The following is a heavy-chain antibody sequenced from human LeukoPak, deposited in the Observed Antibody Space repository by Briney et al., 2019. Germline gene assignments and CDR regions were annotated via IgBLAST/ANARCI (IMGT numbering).Heavy chain of an antibody. CDR3: ARGKLQHWFDS. CDR1: GGSFSGYH. D-gene: IGHD4-11*01. Sequence: SETLSLTCAVYGGSFSGYHWTWIRQSPGKGLEWIGDINPSGSTYYNPSLKSRVTISVDRSKNQFSLKLSSVTAADTAVYYCARGKLQHWFDSWGQGTLVTVSS. J-gene: IGHJ5*01. CDR2: INPSGST. V-gene: IGHV4-34*01.